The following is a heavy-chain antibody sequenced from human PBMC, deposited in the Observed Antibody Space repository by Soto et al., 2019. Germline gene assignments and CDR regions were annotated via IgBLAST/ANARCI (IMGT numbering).Heavy chain of an antibody. CDR1: GYTFTSYG. D-gene: IGHD6-6*01. Sequence: ASVKVSCKASGYTFTSYGINWVRQAPGQGLEWMGWISAYNGDTNYAQNLRGRVPLTTDPSTTTAYMELRSLRFDDTAVYYCAKSLYSSSSYADYWGQGTLVTVSS. J-gene: IGHJ4*02. CDR2: ISAYNGDT. CDR3: AKSLYSSSSYADY. V-gene: IGHV1-18*01.